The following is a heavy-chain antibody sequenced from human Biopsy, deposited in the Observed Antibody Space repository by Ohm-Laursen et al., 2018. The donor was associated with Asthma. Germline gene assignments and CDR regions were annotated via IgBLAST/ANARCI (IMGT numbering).Heavy chain of an antibody. D-gene: IGHD1-1*01. CDR2: ISKDASTQ. CDR1: GFSFSNFA. V-gene: IGHV3-30*01. Sequence: SLRLSCPASGFSFSNFAIHWVRQAPGKGLEWVGVISKDASTQDYADTVKGRFTMARDNYKNTLDLQMNSLREEDTAVYYCVRDGTDDAFDIWGQGTVVSVSS. J-gene: IGHJ3*02. CDR3: VRDGTDDAFDI.